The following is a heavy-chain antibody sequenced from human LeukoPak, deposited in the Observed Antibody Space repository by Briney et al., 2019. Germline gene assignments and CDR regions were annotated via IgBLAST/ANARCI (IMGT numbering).Heavy chain of an antibody. CDR1: GDSISSGGYY. CDR3: ARDGGIMIFGVAPHAFDI. J-gene: IGHJ3*02. Sequence: PSETLSLTCSVSGDSISSGGYYWSWIRQHPGTGLEWIGYIYYSGSTYYNPSLKSRITISVDTSKKQFSLKLSSVTAADTAVYYCARDGGIMIFGVAPHAFDIWGQGTMVTVSS. CDR2: IYYSGST. D-gene: IGHD3-3*01. V-gene: IGHV4-31*03.